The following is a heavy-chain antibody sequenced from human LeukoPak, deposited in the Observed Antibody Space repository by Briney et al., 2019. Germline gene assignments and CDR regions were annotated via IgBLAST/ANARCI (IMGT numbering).Heavy chain of an antibody. V-gene: IGHV4-59*01. CDR3: ARNYDDYSSSPDYFDY. D-gene: IGHD6-6*01. CDR1: GGSISSYY. Sequence: PSETLSLTCTVSGGSISSYYWSWLRQPPGKGLEWIGYIYYSGSTNYNPSLKSRVTISVDTSKNQFSLKLSSVTAADTAVYYCARNYDDYSSSPDYFDYWGQGTLVTVSS. CDR2: IYYSGST. J-gene: IGHJ4*02.